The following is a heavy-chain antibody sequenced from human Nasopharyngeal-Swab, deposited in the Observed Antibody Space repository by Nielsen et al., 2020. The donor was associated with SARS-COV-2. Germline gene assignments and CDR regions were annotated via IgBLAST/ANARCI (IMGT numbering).Heavy chain of an antibody. V-gene: IGHV4-4*02. J-gene: IGHJ4*02. Sequence: SETLSLTCAVSGGSISSSNWWSWLRQPPGKGLEWIGEIYRSGSTNYNPSLKSRVTISVDKSKNQFSLKLSSVTAADTAVYYCARAHPIDYYDSSGYPIGYFDYWGQGTLVTVSS. CDR1: GGSISSSNW. D-gene: IGHD3-22*01. CDR2: IYRSGST. CDR3: ARAHPIDYYDSSGYPIGYFDY.